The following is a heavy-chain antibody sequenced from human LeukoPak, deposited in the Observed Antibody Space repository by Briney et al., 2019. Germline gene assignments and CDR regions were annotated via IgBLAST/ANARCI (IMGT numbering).Heavy chain of an antibody. Sequence: GASVKVSCKASGYTFTGYYMHWVRQAPGQGLEWMGWISAYNGNTNYAQKLQGRVTMTTDTSTSTAYMELRSLRSDDTAVYYCARVLRDWFDPWGQGTLVTVSS. CDR3: ARVLRDWFDP. V-gene: IGHV1-18*04. CDR1: GYTFTGYY. J-gene: IGHJ5*02. CDR2: ISAYNGNT.